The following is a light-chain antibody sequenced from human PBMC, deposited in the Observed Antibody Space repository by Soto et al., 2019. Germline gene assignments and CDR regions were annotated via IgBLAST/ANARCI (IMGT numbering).Light chain of an antibody. CDR2: AAS. Sequence: DIQMTQSPSTLSGSGGDRVTITCRASQTISIWLAWYQQKPGKAPKLLIYAASSLDSGVPSRFSGTGSGTEFTLTISRLQPDDFATYYCHHYNTYSTFGQGTKVDIK. CDR1: QTISIW. CDR3: HHYNTYST. V-gene: IGKV1-5*03. J-gene: IGKJ1*01.